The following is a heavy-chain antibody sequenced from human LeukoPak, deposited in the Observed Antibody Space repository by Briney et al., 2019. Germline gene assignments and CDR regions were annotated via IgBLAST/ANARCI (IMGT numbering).Heavy chain of an antibody. Sequence: GESLKISCKGSGYSFTSYWIGWVRQAPGKGLEWVSAISGSGGSTYYADSVKGRFTISRDNSKNTLYLQMNSLRAEDTAVYYCAKPKNWNYPWGQGTLVTVSS. CDR2: ISGSGGST. J-gene: IGHJ5*02. V-gene: IGHV3-23*01. CDR3: AKPKNWNYP. CDR1: GYSFTSYW.